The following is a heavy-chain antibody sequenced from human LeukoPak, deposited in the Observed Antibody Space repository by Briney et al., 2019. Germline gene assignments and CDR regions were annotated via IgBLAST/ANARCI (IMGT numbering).Heavy chain of an antibody. CDR1: GFTFSSYG. CDR2: ISYDGSNK. V-gene: IGHV3-30*18. Sequence: GGSLRLSCAASGFTFSSYGMHWVRQAPGEGLEWVAVISYDGSNKYYADSVKGRFTISRDNSKNTLYLQMNSLRAEDTAVYYCAKVGYSSLHDYWGQGTLVTVSS. CDR3: AKVGYSSLHDY. J-gene: IGHJ4*02. D-gene: IGHD6-19*01.